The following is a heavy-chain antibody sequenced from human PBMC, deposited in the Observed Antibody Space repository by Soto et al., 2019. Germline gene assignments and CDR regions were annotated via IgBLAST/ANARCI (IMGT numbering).Heavy chain of an antibody. CDR3: AKDKGGYHSHLDS. D-gene: IGHD3-22*01. CDR1: GGTFSNYA. CDR2: IIPFFGTP. Sequence: QLVQSGAEVKKPGSSVKVSCKTSGGTFSNYAIRCVRKAPGQGLEWMGGIIPFFGTPSYAQNFQDRVRITADNATNTAYMEMSSVRPDDTAVYYCAKDKGGYHSHLDSWGQGTLVTVSS. J-gene: IGHJ4*02. V-gene: IGHV1-69*06.